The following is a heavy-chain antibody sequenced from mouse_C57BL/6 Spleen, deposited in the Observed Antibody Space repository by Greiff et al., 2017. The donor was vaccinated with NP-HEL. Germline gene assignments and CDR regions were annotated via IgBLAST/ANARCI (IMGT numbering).Heavy chain of an antibody. J-gene: IGHJ4*01. CDR3: ARRDGYYPFYAMDY. D-gene: IGHD2-3*01. Sequence: EVKLVESGGGLVKPGGSLKLSCAASGFTFSDYGMHWVRQAPEKGLEWVAYISSGSSTIYYADTVKGRFTISRDNAKNTLVLQMTSLRSEDTAMYYCARRDGYYPFYAMDYWGQGTSVTVSS. CDR1: GFTFSDYG. CDR2: ISSGSSTI. V-gene: IGHV5-17*01.